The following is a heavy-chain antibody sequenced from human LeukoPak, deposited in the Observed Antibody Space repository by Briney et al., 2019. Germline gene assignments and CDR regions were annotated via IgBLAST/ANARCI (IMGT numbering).Heavy chain of an antibody. CDR2: MNPNSGNT. CDR3: ARGRVVVVPAAIPNWFDP. CDR1: RYTFTSYD. Sequence: ASVKVSCKASRYTFTSYDIDWVRQATGQGLEWMGWMNPNSGNTGYAQKFQGRVTITRNTSISTAYMELSSLRSEDTAVYYCARGRVVVVPAAIPNWFDPWGQGTLVTVSS. J-gene: IGHJ5*02. V-gene: IGHV1-8*03. D-gene: IGHD2-2*01.